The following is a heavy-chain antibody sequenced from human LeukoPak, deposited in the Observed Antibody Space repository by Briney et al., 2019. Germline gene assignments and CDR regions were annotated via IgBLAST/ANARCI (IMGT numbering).Heavy chain of an antibody. V-gene: IGHV1-69*13. CDR2: IIPIFGTA. CDR3: ASGDYGDILDY. J-gene: IGHJ4*02. CDR1: GGTFSSYA. D-gene: IGHD4-17*01. Sequence: SVKVSCMASGGTFSSYAISWVRQAPGQGLEWMGGIIPIFGTANYAQKFQGRVTITADESTSTAYMELSSLRSEDTAVYYCASGDYGDILDYWGQGTLVTVSS.